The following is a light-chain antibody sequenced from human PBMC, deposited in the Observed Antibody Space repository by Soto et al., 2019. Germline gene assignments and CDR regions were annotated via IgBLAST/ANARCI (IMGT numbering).Light chain of an antibody. Sequence: QLTQSPSSLSPSVGDRVTITCRASQGISSYLAWYQQKPGKAPKLLIYAASTLQSGVPSRLSGSGSGTDFTLTVSSLQPEDFATYCCQQPDTFPISFGQGTGLEIK. CDR1: QGISSY. CDR2: AAS. V-gene: IGKV1-9*01. CDR3: QQPDTFPIS. J-gene: IGKJ5*01.